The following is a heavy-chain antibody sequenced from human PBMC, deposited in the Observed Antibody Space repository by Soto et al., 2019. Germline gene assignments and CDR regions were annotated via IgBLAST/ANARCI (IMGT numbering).Heavy chain of an antibody. D-gene: IGHD2-8*02. CDR1: GGSFSGYS. CDR2: INHTGST. V-gene: IGHV4-34*01. CDR3: ARDKITGLFDY. J-gene: IGHJ4*02. Sequence: QVQLQQWGAGLLKPSETLSLTCAVYGGSFSGYSWTWIRQPPGTGLERIGEINHTGSTNYNPSLKSRVTLSVATSKNQFSLQLTSVTAADTAVYYCARDKITGLFDYWGQGTLVTGSS.